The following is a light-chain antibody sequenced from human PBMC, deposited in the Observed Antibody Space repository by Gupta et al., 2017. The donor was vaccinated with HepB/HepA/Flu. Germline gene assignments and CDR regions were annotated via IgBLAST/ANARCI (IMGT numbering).Light chain of an antibody. J-gene: IGLJ2*01. CDR1: RGSIASNY. Sequence: NFMPTQPHSVSESPGKTVTISCTRSRGSIASNYVQWYQQRPGSAPTTVIYEDNQRPSGVPDRFSGSIDSSSNSASLTISGLKTEDEADYYCQSYDSSNPVVFGGGTKLTVL. V-gene: IGLV6-57*03. CDR3: QSYDSSNPVV. CDR2: EDN.